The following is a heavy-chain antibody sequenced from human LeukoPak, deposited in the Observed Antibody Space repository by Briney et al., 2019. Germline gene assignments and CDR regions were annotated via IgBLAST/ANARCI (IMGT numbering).Heavy chain of an antibody. CDR3: ARDPLHYDILTGFSSRGVDY. CDR2: IYYSGST. CDR1: GGSISSGDYY. V-gene: IGHV4-30-4*01. D-gene: IGHD3-9*01. Sequence: PSETLSLTCTVSGGSISSGDYYWSWIRQPPGKGLEWMGYIYYSGSTYYNPSLKSRVTISVDTSKNQFSLKLSSVTAADTAVYYCARDPLHYDILTGFSSRGVDYWGQGTLVTVSS. J-gene: IGHJ4*02.